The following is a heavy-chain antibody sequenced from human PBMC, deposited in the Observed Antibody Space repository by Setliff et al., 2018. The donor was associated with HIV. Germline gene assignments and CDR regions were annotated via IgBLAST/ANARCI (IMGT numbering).Heavy chain of an antibody. D-gene: IGHD2-21*02. CDR1: GFAFSNYG. CDR3: TRDDRDCGGDCYVAEYFQH. CDR2: IRYDGDNQ. Sequence: GGSLRLSCAASGFAFSNYGMYWVRQAPGKGLKWVAFIRYDGDNQYYADSVRGRFTISRDNSKNTLYLQLNSLKTEDTAVYYCTRDDRDCGGDCYVAEYFQHWGQGTLVTVSS. V-gene: IGHV3-30*02. J-gene: IGHJ1*01.